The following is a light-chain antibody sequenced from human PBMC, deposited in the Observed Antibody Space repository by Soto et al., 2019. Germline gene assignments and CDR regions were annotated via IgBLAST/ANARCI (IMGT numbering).Light chain of an antibody. V-gene: IGKV3-20*01. CDR3: QHYGGPPPWT. Sequence: ENVLTQSPGTLSLSPGERATLSCRASQSVGSYLGWYQKKPGQAPRLLIYGASNRATGIPDRFSGSGSGTDFTLTISRLEPEDFAVYYWQHYGGPPPWTFGQGNKVEIK. CDR1: QSVGSY. CDR2: GAS. J-gene: IGKJ1*01.